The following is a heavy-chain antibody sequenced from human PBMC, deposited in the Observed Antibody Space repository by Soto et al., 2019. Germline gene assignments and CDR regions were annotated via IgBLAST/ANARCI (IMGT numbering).Heavy chain of an antibody. CDR2: IIPNYEAA. CDR1: GGSFNNYV. Sequence: QVQLVQSGAEVRKPGSSVKVSCEASGGSFNNYVLSWLRQAPGQGLEWMGGIIPNYEAANYAQKFRGRLTITTDKATNTAYLELNSLRPEDTATYFCARYWNAGTLYGAFDIWGQGTTVIFS. CDR3: ARYWNAGTLYGAFDI. J-gene: IGHJ3*02. V-gene: IGHV1-69*06. D-gene: IGHD4-17*01.